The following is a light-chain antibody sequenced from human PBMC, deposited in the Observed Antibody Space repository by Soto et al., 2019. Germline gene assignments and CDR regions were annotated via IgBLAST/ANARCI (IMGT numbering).Light chain of an antibody. Sequence: QSALTQPRSVSGSPGQSVTISCTGTSSDVGGYNYVSWYQQHPGKAPKLMIYDVSKRPSGVPDRFSGSKPGNTASLTISGLQAEDEADYYCCSYAGSYTSPYVFGTGTKVTV. CDR3: CSYAGSYTSPYV. CDR2: DVS. CDR1: SSDVGGYNY. J-gene: IGLJ1*01. V-gene: IGLV2-11*01.